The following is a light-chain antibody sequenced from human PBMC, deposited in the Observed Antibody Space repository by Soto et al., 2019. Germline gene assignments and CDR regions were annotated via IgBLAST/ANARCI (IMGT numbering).Light chain of an antibody. Sequence: EIVLTQSPGTLSLSPGERATLSCRASQSVSSSYLAWHQQKPGPAPRLLIYGASSRATGIPDRFSGSGSATDFTLTISRLEPEDYALYYCQQYGSSPYTFGQGTKLEIK. V-gene: IGKV3-20*01. CDR2: GAS. J-gene: IGKJ2*01. CDR3: QQYGSSPYT. CDR1: QSVSSSY.